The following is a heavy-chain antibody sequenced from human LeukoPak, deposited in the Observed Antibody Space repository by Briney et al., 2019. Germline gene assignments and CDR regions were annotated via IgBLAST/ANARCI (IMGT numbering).Heavy chain of an antibody. Sequence: SETLSLTCTVSGGSITNNYWSWIRQPPGKGLEWIGYIYYSGSTNYNPSLKSRVTISVDTSKNQFSLKVSSVTAADTAVYYCARDFTDSGSSLVYYYYYYMDVWGKGTTVTVSS. CDR1: GGSITNNY. D-gene: IGHD1-26*01. J-gene: IGHJ6*03. CDR2: IYYSGST. V-gene: IGHV4-59*12. CDR3: ARDFTDSGSSLVYYYYYYMDV.